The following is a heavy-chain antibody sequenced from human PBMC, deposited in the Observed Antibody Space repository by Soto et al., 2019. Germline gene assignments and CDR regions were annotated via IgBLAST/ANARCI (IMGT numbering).Heavy chain of an antibody. V-gene: IGHV4-34*01. D-gene: IGHD3-3*01. CDR1: GGSFSGYY. Sequence: SETLSLTCAVYGGSFSGYYWSWIRQPPGKGLEWIGEINHSGSTNYNPSLKSRVTISVDTSKNQFSLKLSSVTAADTAVYYCARGRNYDFWSGYYALFDYWGQGTLVTVS. CDR3: ARGRNYDFWSGYYALFDY. J-gene: IGHJ4*02. CDR2: INHSGST.